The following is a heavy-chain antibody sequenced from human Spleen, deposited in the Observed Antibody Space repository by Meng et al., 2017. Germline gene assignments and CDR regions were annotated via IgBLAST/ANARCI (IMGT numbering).Heavy chain of an antibody. Sequence: GESLKISCAASGFTFSSYEMNWVRQAPGRGLEWVSSISGSGDSTYYADSVKGRFTFSRDNSRNTLYLEMNSLRAEDTAVYYCAKDRVLTYYYGSGNYDIDYWGQGTLVTVSS. D-gene: IGHD3-10*01. CDR1: GFTFSSYE. CDR2: ISGSGDST. V-gene: IGHV3-23*01. CDR3: AKDRVLTYYYGSGNYDIDY. J-gene: IGHJ4*02.